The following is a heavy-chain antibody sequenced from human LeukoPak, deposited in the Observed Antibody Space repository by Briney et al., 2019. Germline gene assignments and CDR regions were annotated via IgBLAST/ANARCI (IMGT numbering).Heavy chain of an antibody. CDR3: VRDLVAGSFDY. CDR1: GFTFSSYW. Sequence: GGSLRLSCAASGFTFSSYWMTWVRQAPGKGLEWVANINEDGSEKYYVDSVKGRFTISRDNAKNSLYVQMNIRGADDTAVYYCVRDLVAGSFDYWGQGTLVTVSS. V-gene: IGHV3-7*01. CDR2: INEDGSEK. J-gene: IGHJ4*02. D-gene: IGHD6-19*01.